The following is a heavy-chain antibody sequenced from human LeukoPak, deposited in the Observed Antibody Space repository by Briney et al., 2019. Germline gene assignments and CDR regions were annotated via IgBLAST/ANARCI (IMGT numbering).Heavy chain of an antibody. V-gene: IGHV3-73*01. J-gene: IGHJ6*03. CDR3: TIRGYYYGSGNTSPYYYYYYMDV. Sequence: PGGSLRLSCAASGFTFSGSAMHWVRQASGKGLEWVGRIRSKANSYATAYAASVKGRFTISRDDSKNTAYLQMNSLKTEDTAVYYCTIRGYYYGSGNTSPYYYYYYMDVWGKGTTVTVSS. D-gene: IGHD3-10*01. CDR1: GFTFSGSA. CDR2: IRSKANSYAT.